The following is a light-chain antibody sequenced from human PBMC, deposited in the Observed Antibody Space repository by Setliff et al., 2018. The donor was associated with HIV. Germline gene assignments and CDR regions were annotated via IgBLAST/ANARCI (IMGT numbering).Light chain of an antibody. V-gene: IGLV2-14*01. CDR2: EVS. J-gene: IGLJ1*01. CDR1: SSDVGGYNY. Sequence: QSALAQPASVSGSPGQSITISCTGTSSDVGGYNYVSWYQQHPGKAPKLMIYEVSNRPSGVSNRFSGSKSGNTASLTISGLQAEDEGDYYCSSYTDSSTLFFGTGTKVTVL. CDR3: SSYTDSSTLF.